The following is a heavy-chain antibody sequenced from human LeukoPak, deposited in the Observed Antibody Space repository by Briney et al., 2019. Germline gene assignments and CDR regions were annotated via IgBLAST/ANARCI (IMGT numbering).Heavy chain of an antibody. CDR3: ARHDSSGYYWSWFDP. CDR2: IYYGGST. CDR1: GGSISSYY. D-gene: IGHD3-22*01. V-gene: IGHV4-59*08. Sequence: SETLSLTCTVSGGSISSYYWSWIRQPPGKGLEWIGYIYYGGSTNYNPSLKSRVTISVDTSKNQFSLKLSSVTAADTAVYYCARHDSSGYYWSWFDPWGQGTLVTVSS. J-gene: IGHJ5*02.